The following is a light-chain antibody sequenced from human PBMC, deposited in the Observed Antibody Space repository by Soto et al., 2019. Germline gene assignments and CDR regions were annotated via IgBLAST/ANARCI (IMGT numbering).Light chain of an antibody. CDR3: LQYSTWPPLYT. J-gene: IGKJ2*01. Sequence: EIVMTQSPAPLSVSLGERVTLSCRASQSVSGYLAWYQQKPGQAPRLLISDASTRATDIPDRFSGSGSGTDFTLTISSLQSTDLAVYYCLQYSTWPPLYTFGQGTKLEIK. CDR1: QSVSGY. V-gene: IGKV3-15*01. CDR2: DAS.